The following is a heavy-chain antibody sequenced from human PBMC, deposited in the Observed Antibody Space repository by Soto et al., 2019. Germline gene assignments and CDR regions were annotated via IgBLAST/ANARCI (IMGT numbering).Heavy chain of an antibody. J-gene: IGHJ6*02. D-gene: IGHD4-17*01. V-gene: IGHV4-39*01. CDR1: GGSISSSSYY. CDR3: AGLIYGDTRNYYGMDV. Sequence: SETLSLTCTVSGGSISSSSYYWGWIRQPPGKGLEWIGSIYYSGSTYYNPSLKSRVTISVDTSKNQFSLKLSSVTAADTAVYYCAGLIYGDTRNYYGMDVWGQGTTVTVSS. CDR2: IYYSGST.